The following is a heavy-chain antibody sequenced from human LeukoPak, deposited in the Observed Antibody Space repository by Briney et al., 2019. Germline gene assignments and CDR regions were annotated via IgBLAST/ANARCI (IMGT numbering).Heavy chain of an antibody. Sequence: GGSLRLSCAASGFTFSSYSMNWVRQAPGKGLEWVSSISSSSSYIYYADSVKGRFTISRDNAKNSLYLQMNSLRAVDTAVYYCARDRSSSSWYVPFDYWGQGTLVTVSS. CDR3: ARDRSSSSWYVPFDY. D-gene: IGHD6-13*01. J-gene: IGHJ4*02. V-gene: IGHV3-21*01. CDR1: GFTFSSYS. CDR2: ISSSSSYI.